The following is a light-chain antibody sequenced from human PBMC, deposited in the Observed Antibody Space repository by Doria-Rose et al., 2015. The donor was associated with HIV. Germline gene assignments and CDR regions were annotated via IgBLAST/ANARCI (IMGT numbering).Light chain of an antibody. J-gene: IGKJ1*01. CDR2: GAS. CDR1: QGISRY. CDR3: QQFDSFPRT. V-gene: IGKV1-9*01. Sequence: FTQSPSFLSASVGVRVTITCRASQGISRYLAWYQQKPGKAPTLLIFGASTLQSGDPSRFSGSGSGTEFTLTISSLQPEDFATYYCQQFDSFPRTFGQGTKVELK.